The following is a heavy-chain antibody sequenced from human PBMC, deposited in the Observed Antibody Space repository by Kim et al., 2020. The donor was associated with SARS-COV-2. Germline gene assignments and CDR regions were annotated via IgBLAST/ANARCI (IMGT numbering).Heavy chain of an antibody. CDR3: ARCLLWGSSEGPRADY. Sequence: SVKGRLTIARDNAKNSLYLQMTSLRAEDTAVYYCARCLLWGSSEGPRADYWGQGTLVTVSS. J-gene: IGHJ4*02. V-gene: IGHV3-21*01. D-gene: IGHD3-16*01.